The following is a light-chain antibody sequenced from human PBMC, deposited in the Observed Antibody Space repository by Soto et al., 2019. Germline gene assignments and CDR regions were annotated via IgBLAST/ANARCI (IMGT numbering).Light chain of an antibody. V-gene: IGKV2-28*01. J-gene: IGKJ1*01. CDR2: LGS. CDR3: MQALHSTWT. Sequence: DIVMTQSPLSLPVTPGAPASISCRSSQSLLHSNGYKYLDWYLQKPGQSPQVLIYLGSNPASGVPDRFSGSGSGTDFTLRISRVEAEDVGVYYCMQALHSTWTFGQGTNVEI. CDR1: QSLLHSNGYKY.